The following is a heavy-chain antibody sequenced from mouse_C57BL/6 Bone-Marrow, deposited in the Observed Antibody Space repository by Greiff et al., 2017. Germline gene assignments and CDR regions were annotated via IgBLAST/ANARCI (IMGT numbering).Heavy chain of an antibody. Sequence: VQLQQPGAELVKPGASVKMSCKASGYTFTSYWITWVKQRPGQGLAWIGDIYPGSGSTNYTEKFKSKATLTVDPSSSTAYMQLRSLTSEDSAVYYCARPCYSNGWYFDVWGTGTTVTVSS. D-gene: IGHD2-5*01. V-gene: IGHV1-55*01. J-gene: IGHJ1*03. CDR1: GYTFTSYW. CDR3: ARPCYSNGWYFDV. CDR2: IYPGSGST.